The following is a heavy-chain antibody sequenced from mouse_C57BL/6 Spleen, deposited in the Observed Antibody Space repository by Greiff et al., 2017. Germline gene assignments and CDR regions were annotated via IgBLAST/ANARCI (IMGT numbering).Heavy chain of an antibody. Sequence: QVQLQQSGAELARPGASVKLSCKASGYTFTSYGISWVKQRTGQGLEWIGEIYPRSGNTYYNEKFKGKATLTADKSSSTAYMELRSLTSEDSAVYFCARGGNWDVLWYFDVWGTGTTVTVSS. CDR3: ARGGNWDVLWYFDV. V-gene: IGHV1-81*01. CDR1: GYTFTSYG. J-gene: IGHJ1*03. CDR2: IYPRSGNT. D-gene: IGHD4-1*01.